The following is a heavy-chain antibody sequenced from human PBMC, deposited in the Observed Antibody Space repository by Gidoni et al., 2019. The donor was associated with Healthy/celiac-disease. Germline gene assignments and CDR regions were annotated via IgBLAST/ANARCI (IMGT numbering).Heavy chain of an antibody. J-gene: IGHJ5*02. V-gene: IGHV1-3*01. D-gene: IGHD2-15*01. CDR1: GYTFTSYA. CDR2: INAGNGNT. CDR3: ARSPLIVVVVAATSWFDP. Sequence: QIQLVQSGAEGQKPGTSVQVSCKASGYTFTSYAMHWVRQAPGKRLEWMGWINAGNGNTKYSQKFQGRVTITSDTSASTAYMELSSLRSDDTAVYYCARSPLIVVVVAATSWFDPWGQGTLVTVSS.